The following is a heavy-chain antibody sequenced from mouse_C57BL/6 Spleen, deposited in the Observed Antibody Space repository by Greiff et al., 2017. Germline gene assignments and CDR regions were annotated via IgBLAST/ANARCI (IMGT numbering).Heavy chain of an antibody. CDR2: ISDGGSYT. D-gene: IGHD1-1*01. CDR3: AREGVTTVVADYFDY. CDR1: GFTFSSYA. V-gene: IGHV5-4*01. Sequence: EVQRVESGGGLVKPGGSLKLSCAASGFTFSSYAMSWVRQTPEKRLEWVATISDGGSYTYSPDNVKGRFTISRDNAKNNLYLQMSHLKSEDTAMYYCAREGVTTVVADYFDYWGQGTTLTVSS. J-gene: IGHJ2*01.